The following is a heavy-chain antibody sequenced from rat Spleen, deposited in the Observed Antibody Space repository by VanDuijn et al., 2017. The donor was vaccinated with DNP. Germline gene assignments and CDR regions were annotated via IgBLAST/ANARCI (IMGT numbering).Heavy chain of an antibody. CDR3: AIYFYSGDNWFGY. CDR2: ITYDGGST. V-gene: IGHV5-20*01. J-gene: IGHJ3*01. CDR1: GFTFSDYY. D-gene: IGHD1-1*01. Sequence: EVQLVESGGGLVQPGRSLKLSCAASGFTFSDYYMAWVRQAPTKGLELVAYITYDGGSTYYGDSVKGRFTISRDIAKNTLYLQMNSLRSEDTATYYCAIYFYSGDNWFGYWGQGTLVIVSS.